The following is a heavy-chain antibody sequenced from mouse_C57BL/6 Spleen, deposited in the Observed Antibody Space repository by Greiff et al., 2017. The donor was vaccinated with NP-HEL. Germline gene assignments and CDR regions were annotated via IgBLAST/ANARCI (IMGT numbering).Heavy chain of an antibody. D-gene: IGHD1-1*01. CDR2: IYPRSGNT. V-gene: IGHV1-81*01. CDR1: GYTFTSSG. CDR3: ARGTTVVAPGFAY. Sequence: VQLQQSGAELARPGASVKLSCKASGYTFTSSGISWVKQRTGQGLEWIGEIYPRSGNTYYTAKFKDKDTLTANKYSSTEYMELRSLTSEDSAVYFCARGTTVVAPGFAYWGQGTLVTVSA. J-gene: IGHJ3*01.